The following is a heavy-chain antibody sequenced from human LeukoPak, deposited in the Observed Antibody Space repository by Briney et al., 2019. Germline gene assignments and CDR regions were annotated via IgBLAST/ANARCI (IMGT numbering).Heavy chain of an antibody. V-gene: IGHV3-30*04. CDR1: VFNFSNYA. Sequence: PGESLKISCVASVFNFSNYAMHWVRQAPGKGLEWVAVISYDGSEKYYAEPVKGRFTISRDNSKNTLSLQMSSLKAEDTAVFYCARSGSSGWVYYYYNYMDVWGKGTTVTVSS. CDR3: ARSGSSGWVYYYYNYMDV. CDR2: ISYDGSEK. D-gene: IGHD6-19*01. J-gene: IGHJ6*03.